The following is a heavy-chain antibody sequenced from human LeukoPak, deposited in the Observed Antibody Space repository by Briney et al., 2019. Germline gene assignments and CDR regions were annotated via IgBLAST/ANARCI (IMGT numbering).Heavy chain of an antibody. CDR1: GFTFSSYG. D-gene: IGHD1-20*01. J-gene: IGHJ4*02. Sequence: WGSLRLSCAASGFTFSSYGMHWVRQAPGKGLEWVAVISYDGSNKYYADSVKGRFTISRDNSKNTLYLQMNSLRAEDTAVYYCAKGPGNWIANFDYWGQGTLVTVSS. CDR2: ISYDGSNK. V-gene: IGHV3-30*18. CDR3: AKGPGNWIANFDY.